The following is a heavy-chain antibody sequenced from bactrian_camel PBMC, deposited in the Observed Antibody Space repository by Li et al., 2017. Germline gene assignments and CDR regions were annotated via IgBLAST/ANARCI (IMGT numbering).Heavy chain of an antibody. CDR1: GYTSSLYC. D-gene: IGHD6*01. V-gene: IGHV3S26*01. J-gene: IGHJ4*01. Sequence: HVQLVESGGGSVQAGGSLMLSCSASGYTSSLYCMGWFRQAPGKDREGVAHIDGDGKWYAESLKGRSTISTDDANNTLDLQLDSLQPEDTAMYYCAVLSQFNHCRGVVVGIWQQYASWGQGTQVTVS. CDR2: IDGDGK. CDR3: AVLSQFNHCRGVVVGIWQQYAS.